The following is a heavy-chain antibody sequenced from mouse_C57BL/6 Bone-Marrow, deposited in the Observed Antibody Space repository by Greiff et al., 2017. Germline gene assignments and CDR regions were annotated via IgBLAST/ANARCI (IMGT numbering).Heavy chain of an antibody. D-gene: IGHD4-1*01. CDR3: ARGLGRGRFAY. CDR1: GYTFTSYW. CDR2: IDPSDSET. J-gene: IGHJ3*01. Sequence: VQLQQPGAELVRPGSSVKLSCKASGYTFTSYWMHWVKQRPIQGLEWIGNIDPSDSETHYTQKFKDKATLTVDKSSSTAYMQLSSLTSEDSAVYDCARGLGRGRFAYWGQGTLVTVSA. V-gene: IGHV1-52*01.